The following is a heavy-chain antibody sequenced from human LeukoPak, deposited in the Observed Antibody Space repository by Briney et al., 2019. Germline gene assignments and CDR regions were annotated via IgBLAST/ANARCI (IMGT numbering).Heavy chain of an antibody. D-gene: IGHD3-9*01. V-gene: IGHV4-61*01. Sequence: SETLSLTCPGSGGAVSSGSYYWSWIRPPPGKGLAWIWYIYYSGSTNYNPSLKSRLTISVDTSKNQFSLKLSSVTAADTAVYYCARVDILTGYYRGFDHWGQGTLVTVSS. J-gene: IGHJ4*02. CDR1: GGAVSSGSYY. CDR2: IYYSGST. CDR3: ARVDILTGYYRGFDH.